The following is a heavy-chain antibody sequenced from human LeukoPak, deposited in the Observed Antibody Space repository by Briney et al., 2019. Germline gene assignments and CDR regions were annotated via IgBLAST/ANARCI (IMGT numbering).Heavy chain of an antibody. D-gene: IGHD3-16*01. J-gene: IGHJ5*02. CDR3: AIFDFLFGEITQWFDP. CDR1: GYSFTSYW. Sequence: GESLKTSCKGSGYSFTSYWIGWVRQMPGKGLEWMGIIYPGDSDTRYSPSFQGQVTISADKSISTAYLQWSSLKASDTAIYYCAIFDFLFGEITQWFDPWGQGTPVTVSS. CDR2: IYPGDSDT. V-gene: IGHV5-51*01.